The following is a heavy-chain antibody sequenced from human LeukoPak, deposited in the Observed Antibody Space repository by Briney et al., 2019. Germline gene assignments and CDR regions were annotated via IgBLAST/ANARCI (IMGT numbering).Heavy chain of an antibody. CDR2: IYYSGST. V-gene: IGHV4-39*07. D-gene: IGHD5-12*01. J-gene: IGHJ4*02. CDR1: GGSISSSSYY. CDR3: ARKSGYDYYFDY. Sequence: SETLSLTCTVSGGSISSSSYYWGWIRQPPGKGLEWIGSIYYSGSTYYNPSLKSRVTISVDTSMNQFSLKLSSVTAADTAVYYCARKSGYDYYFDYWGQGTLVTVSS.